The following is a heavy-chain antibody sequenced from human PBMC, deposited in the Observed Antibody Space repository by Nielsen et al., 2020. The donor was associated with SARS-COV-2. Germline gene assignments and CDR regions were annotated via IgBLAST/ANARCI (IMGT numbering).Heavy chain of an antibody. J-gene: IGHJ6*02. CDR3: AKEGSPTYYYAMDA. CDR1: GYSFTGHS. Sequence: ASVKVSCKTSGYSFTGHSVHWMRQAPGQGLEWMGRINPHSGGASYAQKFQGRVVLTRDTSTTTVYMELTTLTSDDAAVYYCAKEGSPTYYYAMDAWGQGTTVTVS. V-gene: IGHV1-2*06. D-gene: IGHD3-10*01. CDR2: INPHSGGA.